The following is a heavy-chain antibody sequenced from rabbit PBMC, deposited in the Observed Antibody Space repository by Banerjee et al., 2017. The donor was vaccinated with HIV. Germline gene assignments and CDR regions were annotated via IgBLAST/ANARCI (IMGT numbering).Heavy chain of an antibody. CDR3: ARDTGSSFSSYGMDL. Sequence: QSLEESGGDLVKPGASLTLTCTASGVSFSSNYYMCWVRQAPGKGLEWIACIDSGSSGFTYFASWAKGRFTISKTSSTTVTLQMPSLTVADTATYFCARDTGSSFSSYGMDLWGQGTLVTVS. CDR1: GVSFSSNYY. J-gene: IGHJ6*01. D-gene: IGHD8-1*01. V-gene: IGHV1S40*01. CDR2: IDSGSSGFT.